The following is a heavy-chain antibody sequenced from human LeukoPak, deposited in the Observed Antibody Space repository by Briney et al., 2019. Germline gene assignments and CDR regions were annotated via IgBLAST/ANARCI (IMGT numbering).Heavy chain of an antibody. Sequence: SGTLSLTCAGSGGSISSGNWWSWVRQPPGKGLEWIGEIFPSGSTNYNPSLKSRVTISVDKSKNQLSLKLSSVTAADTAVYYCARDLSAVAGYDAFDIWGQGTMVTVSS. D-gene: IGHD6-19*01. CDR3: ARDLSAVAGYDAFDI. J-gene: IGHJ3*02. CDR1: GGSISSGNW. CDR2: IFPSGST. V-gene: IGHV4-4*02.